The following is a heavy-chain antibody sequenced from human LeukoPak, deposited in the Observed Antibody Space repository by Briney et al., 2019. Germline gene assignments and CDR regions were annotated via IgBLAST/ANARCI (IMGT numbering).Heavy chain of an antibody. D-gene: IGHD6-13*01. CDR3: ARDRVAAAGMDV. V-gene: IGHV4-59*01. Sequence: PSETLSLTCTVSGASISGYSWSWIRQPPAAALEWIGYIYYSGSTDYNPSLNSRVTISVDTSKNQFSLKLSSVTAADTAVYYCARDRVAAAGMDVWGQGTTVTVSS. CDR1: GASISGYS. CDR2: IYYSGST. J-gene: IGHJ6*02.